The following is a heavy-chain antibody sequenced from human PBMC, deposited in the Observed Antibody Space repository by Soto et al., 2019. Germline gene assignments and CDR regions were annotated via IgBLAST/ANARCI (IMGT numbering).Heavy chain of an antibody. CDR1: GFTFSSYA. J-gene: IGHJ5*02. Sequence: EVQLVESGGGLVQPGGSLRLSCAASGFTFSSYAMHWVRQAPGKGLEYVSAISSNGGSTYYANSVKGRFTISRDNSKNTVFFLMGSLMAQEVAVYYGSRDGWFWELFSSGCWFGPWGQGSLVTVSA. CDR2: ISSNGGST. CDR3: SRDGWFWELFSSGCWFGP. D-gene: IGHD3-10*01. V-gene: IGHV3-64*01.